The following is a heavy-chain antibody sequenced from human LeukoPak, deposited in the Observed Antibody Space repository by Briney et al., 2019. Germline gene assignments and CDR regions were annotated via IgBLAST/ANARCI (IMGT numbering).Heavy chain of an antibody. V-gene: IGHV4-39*07. CDR2: IYYSGST. Sequence: SETLSLTCTVSGDSISTSNSYWGWIRQPPGKGLEWIGSIYYSGSTYYNPSLKSRVTISVDTSKNQFSLKLSSVTAADTAVYYCARGVAVSDWFDPWGQGTLVTVSS. CDR1: GDSISTSNSY. CDR3: ARGVAVSDWFDP. J-gene: IGHJ5*02. D-gene: IGHD6-25*01.